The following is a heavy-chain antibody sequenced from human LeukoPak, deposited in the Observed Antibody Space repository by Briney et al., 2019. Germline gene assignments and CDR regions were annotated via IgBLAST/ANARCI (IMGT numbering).Heavy chain of an antibody. CDR2: ISTSGST. CDR1: GGSFSSDYDY. CDR3: ARDGETRGPIYYYYYLDV. J-gene: IGHJ6*03. D-gene: IGHD3-10*01. V-gene: IGHV4-61*02. Sequence: SETLSLTCTVSGGSFSSDYDYRSWIRQPAGKGLEWIGRISTSGSTIYNPSLKSRVTISVDTSKNQFSLRLNSVTAADTAVYYCARDGETRGPIYYYYYLDVWGKGTTVTVSS.